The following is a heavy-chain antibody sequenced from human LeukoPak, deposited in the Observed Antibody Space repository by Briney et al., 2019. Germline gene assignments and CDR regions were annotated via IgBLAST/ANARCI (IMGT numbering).Heavy chain of an antibody. D-gene: IGHD3-10*01. V-gene: IGHV4-39*01. Sequence: PSETLSLTRTVSVGSVSSSSYYWGWIRQPPGKGLGWLGSIYYSGSTYYNPSLKSRVTISVDSSKNQFSLKLSSVTAADTAVYYCARMERFGVRAYYFDYWGQGTLVTVSS. CDR2: IYYSGST. J-gene: IGHJ4*02. CDR1: VGSVSSSSYY. CDR3: ARMERFGVRAYYFDY.